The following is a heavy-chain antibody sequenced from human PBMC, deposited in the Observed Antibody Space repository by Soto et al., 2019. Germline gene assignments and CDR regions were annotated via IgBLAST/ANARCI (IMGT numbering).Heavy chain of an antibody. Sequence: PGGSQILSCAASGFTFSCYSMHWVRQAPGKGLEWVAVISYDGSNKYYADSVKGRFTISRDNSKNTLYLQMNSLRAEDTAVYYCARDGRYSYGGYYFDYWGQGTLVTVSS. CDR1: GFTFSCYS. CDR3: ARDGRYSYGGYYFDY. CDR2: ISYDGSNK. D-gene: IGHD5-18*01. V-gene: IGHV3-30-3*01. J-gene: IGHJ4*02.